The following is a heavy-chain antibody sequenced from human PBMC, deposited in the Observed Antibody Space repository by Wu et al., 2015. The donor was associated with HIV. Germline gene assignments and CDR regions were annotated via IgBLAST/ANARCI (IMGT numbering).Heavy chain of an antibody. CDR2: MNPNSGNT. V-gene: IGHV1-8*01. CDR3: ARSEIQLWTGYYYYGMDV. CDR1: GYTFTSYD. D-gene: IGHD5-18*01. J-gene: IGHJ6*02. Sequence: QVQLVQSGAEVKKPGASVKVSCKASGYTFTSYDINWVRQATGQGLEWMGWMNPNSGNTGYAQKFQGRVTMTRNTSISTAYMELSSLRSEDTAVYYCARSEIQLWTGYYYYGMDVWGQGTTVTVSS.